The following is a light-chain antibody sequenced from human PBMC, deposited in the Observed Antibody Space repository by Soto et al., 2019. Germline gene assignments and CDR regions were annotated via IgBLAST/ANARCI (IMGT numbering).Light chain of an antibody. Sequence: EIVLTQSPATLSLSPGDRATLSCRASPTVPNYLAWYQQNPGQAPRLLIYGAFNRATGIPARFSGSGSGADFTLTISSLEPEDFAVYYCQQRNIWPPVTFGQGTRLEIK. CDR1: PTVPNY. J-gene: IGKJ5*01. V-gene: IGKV3-11*01. CDR2: GAF. CDR3: QQRNIWPPVT.